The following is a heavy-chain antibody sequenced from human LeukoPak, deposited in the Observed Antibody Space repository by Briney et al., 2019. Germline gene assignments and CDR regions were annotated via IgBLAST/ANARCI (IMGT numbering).Heavy chain of an antibody. Sequence: PGGSLRLSCAASGFTFSSYAMSWVRQAPGKGLEWVSAISGSGGSTYYADSVKGRFTISRGNSKNTLYLQMNSLRAEDTAVYYCASNAGWYSSGAADYWGQGTLVTVSS. J-gene: IGHJ4*02. CDR3: ASNAGWYSSGAADY. V-gene: IGHV3-23*01. CDR2: ISGSGGST. D-gene: IGHD6-19*01. CDR1: GFTFSSYA.